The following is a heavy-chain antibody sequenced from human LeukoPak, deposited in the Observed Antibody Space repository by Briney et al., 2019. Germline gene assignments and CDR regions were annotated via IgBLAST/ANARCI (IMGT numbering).Heavy chain of an antibody. CDR1: GDSISSHY. CDR3: ASSLGCSSTSCYFPWLDP. CDR2: IYYTGST. V-gene: IGHV4-59*11. J-gene: IGHJ5*02. D-gene: IGHD2-2*01. Sequence: PSETLSLTYTVSGDSISSHYWSWIRQPPGKGLEWIGYIYYTGSTDYNPSLRSRVTISVDTSKNQFSLKLSSVTAADTAVYYCASSLGCSSTSCYFPWLDPWGQGTLVTVSS.